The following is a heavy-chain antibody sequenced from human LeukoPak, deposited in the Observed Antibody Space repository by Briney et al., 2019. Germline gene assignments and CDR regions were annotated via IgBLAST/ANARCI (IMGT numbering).Heavy chain of an antibody. CDR1: GYSFTNYW. D-gene: IGHD3-3*01. J-gene: IGHJ4*02. Sequence: GESLKISCKGSGYSFTNYWIAWVRQMPGKGLEWMGIIYPGDSDTRYSPSFQGQVTISAGKSISTAYLQWSSLKASDTAIYYCARLSGPKTDFGFDCWGQGTLVTVSS. V-gene: IGHV5-51*01. CDR3: ARLSGPKTDFGFDC. CDR2: IYPGDSDT.